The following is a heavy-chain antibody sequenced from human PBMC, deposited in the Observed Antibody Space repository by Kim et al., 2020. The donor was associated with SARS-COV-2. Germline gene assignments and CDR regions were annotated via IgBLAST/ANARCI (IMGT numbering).Heavy chain of an antibody. J-gene: IGHJ4*02. Sequence: DKYYRTALKTRLTISKDTSKNQLVLTMTNMDPVDTATYYCARQLTNLVDYWGQGTLVTVSS. CDR3: ARQLTNLVDY. D-gene: IGHD2-8*01. V-gene: IGHV2-70*01. CDR2: DK.